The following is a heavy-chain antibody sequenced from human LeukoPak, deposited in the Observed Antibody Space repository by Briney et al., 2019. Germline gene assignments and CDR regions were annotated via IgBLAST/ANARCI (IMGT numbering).Heavy chain of an antibody. CDR3: ATNAGQWLVPFDY. CDR2: IWNDGSNK. CDR1: GFTFSYCG. Sequence: PGRSLRLSCAASGFTFSYCGMHWVRQTPDKGLQWVAVIWNDGSNKYYADSVKGRFTISRDNSKNTLYLQMNSLRVEDTAVYYCATNAGQWLVPFDYWGQGTLVTVSS. J-gene: IGHJ4*02. V-gene: IGHV3-33*01. D-gene: IGHD6-19*01.